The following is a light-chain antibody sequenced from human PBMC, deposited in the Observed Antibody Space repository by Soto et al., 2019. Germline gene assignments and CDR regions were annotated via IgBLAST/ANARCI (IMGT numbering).Light chain of an antibody. V-gene: IGKV1-33*01. Sequence: DIQMTQSPSSLSASVGDRVTITCQASQDISNYLNWSQAKPGKVPKLLIYDATNLEPGVPSRLGGSGSGTDFSFIVSNLHPEDIATNCSQQYDNPPPLTFGGGTKVEIK. J-gene: IGKJ4*01. CDR1: QDISNY. CDR2: DAT. CDR3: QQYDNPPPLT.